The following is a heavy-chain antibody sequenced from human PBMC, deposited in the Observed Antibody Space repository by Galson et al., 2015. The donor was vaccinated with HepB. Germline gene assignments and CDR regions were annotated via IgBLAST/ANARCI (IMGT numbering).Heavy chain of an antibody. CDR1: GFTFRIYG. D-gene: IGHD3-9*01. CDR3: AKNPRLVIPDYFDY. V-gene: IGHV3-33*06. Sequence: SLRLSCAASGFTFRIYGMHWVRQAPGKGLEWLAFISHDGSQTFYAASKEGRFTISRDNSKNTLYLQMNSLRAEDTAVYYCAKNPRLVIPDYFDYWGQGTLVTVSS. CDR2: ISHDGSQT. J-gene: IGHJ4*02.